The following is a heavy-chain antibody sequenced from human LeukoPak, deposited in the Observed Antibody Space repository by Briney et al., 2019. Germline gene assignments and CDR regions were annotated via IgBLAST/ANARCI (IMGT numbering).Heavy chain of an antibody. Sequence: GGSLRLSCAVSGFTFSDYWMAWVRQAPGKGLEWVANIKQDGSELYYVDSVKGRFTISRDNAKRSLYLQMNSLRAEDTAVYYCARGGHGWFDPWGQGTLVTVSS. CDR1: GFTFSDYW. CDR3: ARGGHGWFDP. CDR2: IKQDGSEL. J-gene: IGHJ5*02. V-gene: IGHV3-7*05.